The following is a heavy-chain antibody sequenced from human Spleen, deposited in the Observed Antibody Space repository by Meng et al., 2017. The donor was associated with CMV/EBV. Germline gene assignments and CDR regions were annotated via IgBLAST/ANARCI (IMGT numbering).Heavy chain of an antibody. CDR2: INHSGST. Sequence: LTCAGYGGSFSGYYWSWIRQPPGKGLEWIGEINHSGSTNYNPSLKSRVTISVDTSKNQFSLKLSSVTAADTAVYYCARGGGGLRRFDYWGQGTLVTVSS. D-gene: IGHD5-12*01. V-gene: IGHV4-34*01. J-gene: IGHJ4*02. CDR3: ARGGGGLRRFDY. CDR1: GGSFSGYY.